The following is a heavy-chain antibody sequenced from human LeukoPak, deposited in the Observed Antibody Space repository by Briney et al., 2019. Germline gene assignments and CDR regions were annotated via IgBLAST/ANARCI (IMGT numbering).Heavy chain of an antibody. CDR1: GYTFTGYY. Sequence: ASVKVSCKASGYTFTGYYMHWVRQAPGQGLEWMGWISPNSGGTNYAQEFQGRVTMTRDTSISTAYMELTSLRSDDTAVYYCARVYLGDYYFDYWGQGTLVTVSS. J-gene: IGHJ4*02. D-gene: IGHD2-21*02. V-gene: IGHV1-2*02. CDR3: ARVYLGDYYFDY. CDR2: ISPNSGGT.